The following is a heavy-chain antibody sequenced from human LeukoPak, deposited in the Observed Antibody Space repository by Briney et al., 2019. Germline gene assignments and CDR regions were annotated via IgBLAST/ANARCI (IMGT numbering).Heavy chain of an antibody. Sequence: ASVKVSCKASGYTFTGYYMHWVRQTPGQGLEWMGWINPNSGGTNYAQKFQGRVTMTRDTSISTAYMELSRLRSDDTAVYYCARNRPRTIFGVVTDGGWFDPWGQGTPVTVSS. J-gene: IGHJ5*02. D-gene: IGHD3-3*01. CDR2: INPNSGGT. CDR1: GYTFTGYY. V-gene: IGHV1-2*02. CDR3: ARNRPRTIFGVVTDGGWFDP.